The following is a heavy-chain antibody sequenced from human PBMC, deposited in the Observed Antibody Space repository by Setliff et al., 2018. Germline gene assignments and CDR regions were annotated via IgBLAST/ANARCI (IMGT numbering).Heavy chain of an antibody. CDR1: GYNSTGYY. CDR2: INPNSGGT. Sequence: ASVKVSCKASGYNSTGYYMYWVRQAPGQGLEWMGWINPNSGGTNYAQKFQGRVSMTRDTSISTAFLELNGLRSDDTAVYYCTKDLKKWLQFGWYFDLWGRGTLVTVSS. D-gene: IGHD5-12*01. J-gene: IGHJ2*01. V-gene: IGHV1-2*02. CDR3: TKDLKKWLQFGWYFDL.